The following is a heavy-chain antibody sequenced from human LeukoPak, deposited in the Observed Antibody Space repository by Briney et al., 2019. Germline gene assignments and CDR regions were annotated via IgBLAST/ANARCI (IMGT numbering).Heavy chain of an antibody. CDR2: IYYSGST. V-gene: IGHV4-39*07. Sequence: PSETLSLTCTVSGDSIRSSSYYWGWIRQPPGKGLEWIGNIYYSGSTYYNPSLKSRVTISVDTSKNQFSLKVSSVTAADTAVYYCAREAVTRTRRFDYWGQGTLVTVSS. D-gene: IGHD4-17*01. CDR3: AREAVTRTRRFDY. J-gene: IGHJ4*02. CDR1: GDSIRSSSYY.